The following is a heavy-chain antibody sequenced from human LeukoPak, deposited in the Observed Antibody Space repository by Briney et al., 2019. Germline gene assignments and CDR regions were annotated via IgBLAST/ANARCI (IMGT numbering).Heavy chain of an antibody. D-gene: IGHD2-2*01. CDR1: GYTFTSYG. V-gene: IGHV1-18*01. Sequence: GASVKVSCKASGYTFTSYGISWVRQAPGQGLEWMGWISAYNGNTNYAQKLQGRVTMTTDTSTSTAYMELRSLRSDDTAVYYCARDPRVVPADDYYYGMDVWGQGTTVTVSS. J-gene: IGHJ6*02. CDR3: ARDPRVVPADDYYYGMDV. CDR2: ISAYNGNT.